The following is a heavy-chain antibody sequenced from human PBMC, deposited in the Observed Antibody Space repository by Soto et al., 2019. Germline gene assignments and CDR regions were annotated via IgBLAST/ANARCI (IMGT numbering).Heavy chain of an antibody. V-gene: IGHV3-7*01. J-gene: IGHJ4*02. D-gene: IGHD3-16*01. Sequence: EVQLVESGGGVVQPGGSLRLSCAASGFTFSTYWMTWVRQPPGKGLEWVANMDQDGSETYYVDSVRGRFTVSRDNAKNSLYLQMNSLRVEDTAVYYCVCGGNFFIYRGQGTLVTVSP. CDR1: GFTFSTYW. CDR2: MDQDGSET. CDR3: VCGGNFFIY.